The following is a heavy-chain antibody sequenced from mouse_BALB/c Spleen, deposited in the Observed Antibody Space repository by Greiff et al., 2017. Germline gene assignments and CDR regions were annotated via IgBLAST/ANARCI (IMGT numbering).Heavy chain of an antibody. CDR2: IWGDGST. D-gene: IGHD2-3*01. CDR1: GFSLTGYG. J-gene: IGHJ3*01. V-gene: IGHV2-6-7*01. Sequence: VKVVESGPGLVAPSQSLSITCTVSGFSLTGYGVNWVRQPPGKGLEWLGMIWGDGSTDYNSALKSRLSISKDNSKSQVFLKMNSLQTDDTARYYCARGGDGYYPWFAYWGQGTLVTVSA. CDR3: ARGGDGYYPWFAY.